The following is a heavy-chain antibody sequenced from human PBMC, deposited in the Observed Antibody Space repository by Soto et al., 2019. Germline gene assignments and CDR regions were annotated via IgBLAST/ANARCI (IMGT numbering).Heavy chain of an antibody. Sequence: ASVKVSCKASGYTFTSYAMHWVRQAPGQRLEWMGWINAGNGNTKYSQKFQGRVTITRDTSASTAYMELSSLRSEDTAVYYCALLLAVLAYIDYWGQGTLVTVSS. CDR1: GYTFTSYA. V-gene: IGHV1-3*01. J-gene: IGHJ4*02. CDR3: ALLLAVLAYIDY. D-gene: IGHD3-10*01. CDR2: INAGNGNT.